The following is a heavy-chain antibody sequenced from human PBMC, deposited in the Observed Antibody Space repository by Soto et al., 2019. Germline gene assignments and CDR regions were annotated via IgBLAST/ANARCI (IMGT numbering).Heavy chain of an antibody. CDR3: AKDRSTMVRGVLNWFDP. CDR1: GFTFSSYA. J-gene: IGHJ5*02. CDR2: ISGSGGST. Sequence: GSLRLSCAAPGFTFSSYAMSWVRQAPGKGLEWVSAISGSGGSTYYADSVKGRFTISRDNSKNTLYLQMNSLRAEDTAVYYCAKDRSTMVRGVLNWFDPWGQGTLVTVSS. D-gene: IGHD3-10*01. V-gene: IGHV3-23*01.